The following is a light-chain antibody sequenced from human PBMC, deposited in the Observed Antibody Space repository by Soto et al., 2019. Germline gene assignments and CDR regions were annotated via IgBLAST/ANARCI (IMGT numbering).Light chain of an antibody. CDR1: RRDVGGYNY. CDR3: SSYRSSSTYVV. V-gene: IGLV2-14*01. Sequence: QSALTQPASVSGSPGQSITISCTGTRRDVGGYNYVSWYQQHPGKAPKLMIYEVINRPSGVSNRFSGSKSGNTASLTISGLQAEDEADYYCSSYRSSSTYVVFGGGTKVTVL. J-gene: IGLJ2*01. CDR2: EVI.